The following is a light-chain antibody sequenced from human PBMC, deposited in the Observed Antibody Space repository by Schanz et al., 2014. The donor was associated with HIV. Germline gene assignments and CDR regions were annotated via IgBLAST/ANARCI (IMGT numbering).Light chain of an antibody. V-gene: IGLV2-8*01. CDR2: EVN. J-gene: IGLJ3*02. CDR3: SSYAASDNSWV. Sequence: QSALTQPPSASGSPGQSVTISCTGTTSDIGGYNYVSWYQQHPDKAPQLLIYEVNMRPSGVPDRFSGSKSGNTASLTVSWLQAEDEADYSCSSYAASDNSWVFGGGTKVTVL. CDR1: TSDIGGYNY.